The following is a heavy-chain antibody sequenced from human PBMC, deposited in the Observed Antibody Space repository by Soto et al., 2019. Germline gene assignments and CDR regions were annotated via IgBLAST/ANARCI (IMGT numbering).Heavy chain of an antibody. CDR3: AKGPDTRWLQNYWYFDL. V-gene: IGHV3-43*01. J-gene: IGHJ2*01. Sequence: EVQLVESGGVVVQPGGSLRLSCAASGFTVDDYTMHWVRQAPGKGLEWVSLISWDGGSTYYADSVKGRFTISRDNSKNSLYLQMNSLRTEDTALYYCAKGPDTRWLQNYWYFDLWGRGTLVTVSS. CDR2: ISWDGGST. D-gene: IGHD5-12*01. CDR1: GFTVDDYT.